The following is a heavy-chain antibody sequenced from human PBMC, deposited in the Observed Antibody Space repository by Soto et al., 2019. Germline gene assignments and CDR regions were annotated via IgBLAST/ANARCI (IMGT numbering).Heavy chain of an antibody. J-gene: IGHJ6*02. CDR3: ARHPGGRGYYYGMDV. Sequence: SLKVSCKASGYTFTSYAMHGVRQAPGQGLEWMGGIIPIFGTANYAQKFQGRVTITADESTSTAYMELSSLRSEDTAVYDCARHPGGRGYYYGMDVWGQGTTVTSP. CDR2: IIPIFGTA. D-gene: IGHD2-15*01. V-gene: IGHV1-69*13. CDR1: GYTFTSYA.